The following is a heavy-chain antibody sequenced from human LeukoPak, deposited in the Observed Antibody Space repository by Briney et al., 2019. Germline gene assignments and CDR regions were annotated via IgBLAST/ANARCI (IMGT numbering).Heavy chain of an antibody. CDR3: AGMRITTPTVRTLDY. J-gene: IGHJ4*02. Sequence: HSETLSLTCTVSGGPMITYYWTWIRQPPGKGLEWIGFIYYTGSTNYNPPLKSRVTISVDTSKNQFSLKLSSVTAADTAVYYCAGMRITTPTVRTLDYWGQGTLVTVSS. CDR2: IYYTGST. V-gene: IGHV4-59*01. CDR1: GGPMITYY. D-gene: IGHD1-14*01.